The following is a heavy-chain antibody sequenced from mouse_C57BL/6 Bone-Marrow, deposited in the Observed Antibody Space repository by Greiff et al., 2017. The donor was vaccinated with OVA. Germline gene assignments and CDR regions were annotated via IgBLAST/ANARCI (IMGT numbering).Heavy chain of an antibody. V-gene: IGHV7-1*01. D-gene: IGHD4-1*01. CDR1: GFTFSDFY. J-gene: IGHJ1*03. CDR3: ARDNWDWYFDV. Sequence: EVMLVESGGGLVQSGRSLRLSCATSGFTFSDFYMAWVRQAPGKGLEWIAASRNKANDYTTEYSASVKGRFIVSRDTSQSILYLQMNALRAEETAIYYCARDNWDWYFDVWGTGTTVTVSS. CDR2: SRNKANDYTT.